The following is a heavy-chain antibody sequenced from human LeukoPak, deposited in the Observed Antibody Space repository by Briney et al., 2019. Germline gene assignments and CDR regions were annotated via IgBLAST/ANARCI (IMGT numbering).Heavy chain of an antibody. CDR2: ISSSGVT. V-gene: IGHV3-23*01. CDR1: GFTFSSYA. D-gene: IGHD6-19*01. Sequence: GGSLRLSCAASGFTFSSYAMSWVRQAPGKGLEWVSDISSSGVTYYADSVKGRFTISRDNSKNTLYLQMNSLRAEDTAVYYCAKGPAVAVNYFDYWGQGTLVTVSS. J-gene: IGHJ4*02. CDR3: AKGPAVAVNYFDY.